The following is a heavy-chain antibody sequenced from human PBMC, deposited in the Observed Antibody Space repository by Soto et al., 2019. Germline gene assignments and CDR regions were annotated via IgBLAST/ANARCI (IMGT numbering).Heavy chain of an antibody. V-gene: IGHV4-39*01. CDR1: GGSIRSNYYY. Sequence: SETLSLTCTVSGGSIRSNYYYWGWIRQSPGKGLEWIGTIYYTGSTYYNPSLKSRITISIDTSKNQFSLNLSSVTAADTGLYYCARVIRGTLGPADYWGQGTLGIVSS. CDR3: ARVIRGTLGPADY. J-gene: IGHJ4*02. D-gene: IGHD1-26*01. CDR2: IYYTGST.